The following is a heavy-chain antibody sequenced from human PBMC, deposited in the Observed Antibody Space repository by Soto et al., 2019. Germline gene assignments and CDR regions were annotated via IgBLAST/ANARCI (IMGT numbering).Heavy chain of an antibody. D-gene: IGHD3-16*01. Sequence: QVHLVQSGAEVKKPGASVKVSCKASGFTFTSYAITWVRQARGQGLEWMGWISAYNGNTNYAQNLQGRVTMTTDTSTSTAYMELGSLTSDDTAVYYCARDFTGWPPDGVDSWGQGTLVTVSS. CDR3: ARDFTGWPPDGVDS. CDR2: ISAYNGNT. CDR1: GFTFTSYA. J-gene: IGHJ4*02. V-gene: IGHV1-18*01.